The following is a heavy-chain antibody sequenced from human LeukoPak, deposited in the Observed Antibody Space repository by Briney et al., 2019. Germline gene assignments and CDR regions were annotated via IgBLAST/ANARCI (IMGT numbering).Heavy chain of an antibody. J-gene: IGHJ5*02. V-gene: IGHV4-34*01. CDR1: GGSFSGYY. D-gene: IGHD3-9*01. CDR2: INHSGST. Sequence: SETLSLTCAVYGGSFSGYYWSWIRQPPGKGLEWIGEINHSGSTNYNPSLKSRVTISVVTSKNQFSLKLSSVTAADTAVYYCARGDILTGYYRWFDPWGQGTLVTVSS. CDR3: ARGDILTGYYRWFDP.